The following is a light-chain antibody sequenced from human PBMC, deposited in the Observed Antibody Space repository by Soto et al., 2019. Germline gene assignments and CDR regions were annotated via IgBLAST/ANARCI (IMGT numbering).Light chain of an antibody. CDR3: SSYTSSSTPVV. CDR1: SSDVGGYNY. V-gene: IGLV2-14*01. CDR2: EVS. J-gene: IGLJ2*01. Sequence: QSALTQPASVSGSPGRSITISCTGTSSDVGGYNYVSWYQQHPGKAPKLMIYEVSNRASGVSNRFSGSKSGNTASLTISGLQAEDEADYYCSSYTSSSTPVVFGGGTKVTVL.